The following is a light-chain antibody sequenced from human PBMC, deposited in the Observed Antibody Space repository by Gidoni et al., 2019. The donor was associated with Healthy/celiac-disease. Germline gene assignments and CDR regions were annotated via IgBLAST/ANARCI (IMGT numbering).Light chain of an antibody. V-gene: IGKV1D-8*01. Sequence: IWVTKSPSLLSASTGDRVTSSCRMSPGISSYLDWYQQKPGKAPELLIYAASTLQSVVPSRFSGSGSGTDFTLTSSCLQSEDFATDYCQQYYSVPGTFGQGTKVEIK. J-gene: IGKJ1*01. CDR3: QQYYSVPGT. CDR1: PGISSY. CDR2: AAS.